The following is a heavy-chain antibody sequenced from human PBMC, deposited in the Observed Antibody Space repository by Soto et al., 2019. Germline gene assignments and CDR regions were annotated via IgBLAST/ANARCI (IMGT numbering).Heavy chain of an antibody. Sequence: QVQLVESGGGVVQPGRSLRLSCAASGFTFSSYGMHWVRQAPGKGLEWVAVISYDGSNKYYADSVKGRFTISRDNSKNTRYLQMNSRRAEDTAVYYCAKEGGYYGSGSYSVGANYYGMDVWGQGTTVTVSS. CDR1: GFTFSSYG. J-gene: IGHJ6*02. V-gene: IGHV3-30*18. CDR3: AKEGGYYGSGSYSVGANYYGMDV. CDR2: ISYDGSNK. D-gene: IGHD3-10*01.